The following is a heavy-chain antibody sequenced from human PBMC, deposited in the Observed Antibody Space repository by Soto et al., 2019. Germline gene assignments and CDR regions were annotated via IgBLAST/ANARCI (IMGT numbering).Heavy chain of an antibody. CDR3: ARGSSSWYTDPSYYGMDV. J-gene: IGHJ6*02. V-gene: IGHV1-2*02. CDR2: INPNSGGT. D-gene: IGHD6-13*01. CDR1: GYTFTGYY. Sequence: GASVKVSCKASGYTFTGYYMHCVRQAPGQGLEWMGWINPNSGGTNYAQKFQGRVTMTRDTSISTAYMELGRLRSDDTAVYSCARGSSSWYTDPSYYGMDVWGQGTTVTVSS.